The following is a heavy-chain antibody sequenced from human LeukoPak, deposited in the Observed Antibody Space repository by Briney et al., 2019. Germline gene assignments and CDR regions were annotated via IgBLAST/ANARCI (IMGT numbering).Heavy chain of an antibody. Sequence: ASVKVSCKASGYTFTSYGISWVRQAPGQGLEWMGWISAYNGNTNYAQKLQGRVTMTTDTSTSTAYMELRSLRSDDTAVYYCARVYSEYCSGGSCYSAFDYWGQGTLVTVSS. J-gene: IGHJ4*02. CDR2: ISAYNGNT. CDR3: ARVYSEYCSGGSCYSAFDY. V-gene: IGHV1-18*01. CDR1: GYTFTSYG. D-gene: IGHD2-15*01.